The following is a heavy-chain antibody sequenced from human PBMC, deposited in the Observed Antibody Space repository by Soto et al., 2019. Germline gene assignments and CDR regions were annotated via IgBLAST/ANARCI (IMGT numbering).Heavy chain of an antibody. CDR1: GYSFTSYW. CDR2: IYPGDSDT. J-gene: IGHJ6*02. CDR3: ARFGRGMGVLDIVVVPAAVSYYYYGMDV. D-gene: IGHD2-2*03. V-gene: IGHV5-51*01. Sequence: GESLKISCKGSGYSFTSYWIGWVRPMPGKGLECMGIIYPGDSDTRYSPSFQGQVTISADKSISTAYLQWSSLKASDTAMYYCARFGRGMGVLDIVVVPAAVSYYYYGMDVWGQGTTVTVSS.